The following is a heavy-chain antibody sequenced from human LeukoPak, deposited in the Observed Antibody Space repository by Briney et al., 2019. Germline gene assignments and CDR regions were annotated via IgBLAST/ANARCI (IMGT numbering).Heavy chain of an antibody. CDR3: ARDHSRGPYNGFDR. CDR1: GGTFSSYA. D-gene: IGHD5-18*01. Sequence: GSSVKVSCKASGGTFSSYAISWVRQAPGHGLEWMGGIIPIFGTANYAQKFQGRVTITADKSTSTAYMELSSLRSEDTAVYYCARDHSRGPYNGFDRWGQGTLVTVSS. CDR2: IIPIFGTA. J-gene: IGHJ5*02. V-gene: IGHV1-69*06.